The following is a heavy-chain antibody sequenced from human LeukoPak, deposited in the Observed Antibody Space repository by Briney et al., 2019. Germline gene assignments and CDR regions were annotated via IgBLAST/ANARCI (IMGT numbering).Heavy chain of an antibody. D-gene: IGHD6-19*01. CDR2: ISSTSAYI. V-gene: IGHV3-21*01. CDR1: GFPFSNYG. CDR3: AKSYSVTGTFPALDY. J-gene: IGHJ4*02. Sequence: GGSLRLSCATSGFPFSNYGMNWVRQAPGKGLDWVSSISSTSAYIYYADSVKGRFTISRDNAKNSLYLQMDSQRAEDTAVYYCAKSYSVTGTFPALDYWGQGTLVTVSS.